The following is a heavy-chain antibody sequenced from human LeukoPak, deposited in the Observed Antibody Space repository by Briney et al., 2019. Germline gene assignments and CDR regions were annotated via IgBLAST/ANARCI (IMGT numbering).Heavy chain of an antibody. J-gene: IGHJ4*02. V-gene: IGHV3-48*01. CDR1: GFTFSSYD. CDR2: IHDGGSPI. D-gene: IGHD6-13*01. CDR3: ARGGSSWFSY. Sequence: GRSLRLSCAASGFTFSSYDMTWVRQAPGEGLEWISYIHDGGSPIYYADSVKGRFTVSRDNAKNSLYLQMNSLRAEDTAVYYCARGGSSWFSYWGQGTLVTVSS.